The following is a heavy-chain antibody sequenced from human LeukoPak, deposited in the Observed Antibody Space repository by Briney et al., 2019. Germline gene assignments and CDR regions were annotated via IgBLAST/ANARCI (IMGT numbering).Heavy chain of an antibody. CDR1: GGSISSGDYY. V-gene: IGHV4-30-4*08. J-gene: IGHJ3*02. CDR2: IYYSGST. CDR3: ARDQGRWLQLRGTAFDI. D-gene: IGHD5-24*01. Sequence: SQTLSLTCTVSGGSISSGDYYWSWIRQPPGKGLEWIGYIYYSGSTYYNPSLKSRVTISVDTSKNQFSLKLSSVTAADTAVYYCARDQGRWLQLRGTAFDIWGQGTMVTVSS.